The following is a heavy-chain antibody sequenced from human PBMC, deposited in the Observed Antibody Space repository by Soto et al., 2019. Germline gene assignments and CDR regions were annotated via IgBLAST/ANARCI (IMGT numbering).Heavy chain of an antibody. Sequence: QVQLQESGPGLVKPSETLSLTCTVSGGSINSYYWSWIRQPPGKGLELIGYIYYNGRTRYNPSLQSRVSISLDTPKTQFSLPLDFVTSADTAVYYCARRPVQGVRFDPWGQGTLVTVSS. V-gene: IGHV4-59*01. D-gene: IGHD3-10*01. CDR1: GGSINSYY. CDR2: IYYNGRT. CDR3: ARRPVQGVRFDP. J-gene: IGHJ5*02.